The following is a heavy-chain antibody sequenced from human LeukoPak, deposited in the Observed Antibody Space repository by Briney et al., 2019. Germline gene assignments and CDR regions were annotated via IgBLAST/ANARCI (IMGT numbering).Heavy chain of an antibody. V-gene: IGHV1-69*06. CDR2: IIPIFGTA. CDR3: ARDHGLIPGSGYYSLDY. D-gene: IGHD3-22*01. Sequence: SVKVSCKASGYTFTGYHMHWVRQAPGQGLEWMGGIIPIFGTANYAQKFQGRVTITADKSTSTAYMELSSLRSEDTAVYYCARDHGLIPGSGYYSLDYWGQGTLVTVSS. J-gene: IGHJ4*02. CDR1: GYTFTGYH.